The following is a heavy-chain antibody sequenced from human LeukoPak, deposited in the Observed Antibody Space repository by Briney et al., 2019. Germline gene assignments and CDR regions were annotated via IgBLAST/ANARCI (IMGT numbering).Heavy chain of an antibody. Sequence: KPSETLSLTCSVSGGSITSSSFYWGWIRQPPGKGLEWIGSIYYSGSTYYNPSLKSRVTISVDTSKNQFSLKLSSVTAADTAVYYCARHSFPYYYGSGSHQGGFDYWGQGTLVTVSS. J-gene: IGHJ4*02. CDR2: IYYSGST. D-gene: IGHD3-10*01. CDR1: GGSITSSSFY. CDR3: ARHSFPYYYGSGSHQGGFDY. V-gene: IGHV4-39*01.